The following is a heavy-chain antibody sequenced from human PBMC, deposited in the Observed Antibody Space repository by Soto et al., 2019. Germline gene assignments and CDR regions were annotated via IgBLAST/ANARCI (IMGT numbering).Heavy chain of an antibody. D-gene: IGHD2-2*01. V-gene: IGHV1-2*02. CDR2: INPNSGGT. CDR3: ARDLVVVPAAIRSEAGDRHYFDY. J-gene: IGHJ4*02. Sequence: AASVKVSCKASGYTFTGYYMHWVRQAPGQGLEWMGWINPNSGGTNYAQKFQGRVTMTRDTSISTAYMELSRLRSDDTAVYYCARDLVVVPAAIRSEAGDRHYFDYWGQGTLVTVSS. CDR1: GYTFTGYY.